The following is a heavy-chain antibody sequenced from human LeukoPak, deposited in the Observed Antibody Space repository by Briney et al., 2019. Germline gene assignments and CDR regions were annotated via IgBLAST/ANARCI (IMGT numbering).Heavy chain of an antibody. V-gene: IGHV4-34*01. CDR3: ASIITGTFYGMDV. CDR2: INHSGST. J-gene: IGHJ6*02. Sequence: SETLSLTCAVYGGSFSGYYWSWLRQPPGKGLEWIGEINHSGSTNYNPSLKSRVTISVDTSKNQFSLKLSSVTAADTAVYYCASIITGTFYGMDVWGQGTTVTVSS. CDR1: GGSFSGYY. D-gene: IGHD1-20*01.